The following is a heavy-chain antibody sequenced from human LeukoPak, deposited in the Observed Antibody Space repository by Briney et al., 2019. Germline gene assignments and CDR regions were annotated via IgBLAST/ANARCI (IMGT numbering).Heavy chain of an antibody. V-gene: IGHV3-15*01. J-gene: IGHJ3*02. CDR1: GFTFSNAW. D-gene: IGHD6-6*01. Sequence: PGGSLRLSCAASGFTFSNAWMSWVRQAPGKGLEWVGRIKSKTDGGTTDYAAPVKGRFTISRDDSKNTLYLQMNSLKTEDTAVYYCTTGIGIAARGADAFDIWGQGTVVTVSS. CDR3: TTGIGIAARGADAFDI. CDR2: IKSKTDGGTT.